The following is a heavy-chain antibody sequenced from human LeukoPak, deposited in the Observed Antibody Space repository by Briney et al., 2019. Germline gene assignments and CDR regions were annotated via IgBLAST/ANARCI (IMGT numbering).Heavy chain of an antibody. CDR3: VYDSSGYRRDY. Sequence: SETLSLTCTVSGGSISGYFWSWIRQPAGKGLEWIGRIYSSGSNNYNPSLKSRVTMSLDTSKNHLSLNLSSVTAADTAVYYCVYDSSGYRRDYWGQGTLVTVSS. V-gene: IGHV4-4*07. CDR1: GGSISGYF. J-gene: IGHJ4*02. CDR2: IYSSGSN. D-gene: IGHD3-22*01.